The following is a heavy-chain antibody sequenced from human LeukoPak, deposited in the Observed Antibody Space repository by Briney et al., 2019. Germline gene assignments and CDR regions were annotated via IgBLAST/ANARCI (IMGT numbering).Heavy chain of an antibody. J-gene: IGHJ3*02. CDR2: MNPNGGNT. Sequence: GASVKVSCKASGYTFTGYYMHWVRQATGQGLEWMGWMNPNGGNTGYAQKFQGRVTMTRNTSISTAYMELSSLRSEDTAVYYCATSSSSVGGAFDIWGQGTMVTVSS. D-gene: IGHD6-6*01. CDR1: GYTFTGYY. V-gene: IGHV1-8*02. CDR3: ATSSSSVGGAFDI.